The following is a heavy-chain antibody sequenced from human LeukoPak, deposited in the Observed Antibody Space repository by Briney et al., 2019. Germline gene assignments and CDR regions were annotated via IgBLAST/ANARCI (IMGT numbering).Heavy chain of an antibody. CDR2: IYHSGST. V-gene: IGHV4-4*02. Sequence: SGTLSLTCAISGGSISSSNWWSWVRQPPGKGLERIGEIYHSGSTNYNPSLKSRVTISVDTSKNQFSLKLSSVTAADTAVYYCARTGGYCSGGSCYRRYYYYYYGMDVWGQGTTVTVSS. D-gene: IGHD2-15*01. CDR3: ARTGGYCSGGSCYRRYYYYYYGMDV. J-gene: IGHJ6*02. CDR1: GGSISSSNW.